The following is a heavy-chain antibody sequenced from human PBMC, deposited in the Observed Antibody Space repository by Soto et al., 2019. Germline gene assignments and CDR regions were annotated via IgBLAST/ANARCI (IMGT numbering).Heavy chain of an antibody. Sequence: QVQLQESGPGLVKPSQTLSLTCTVSGGSISTVGYYWSWIRQHPGKGLEWIGNIYYSGNTYYNPSLKSRITISVDTSKNRFSLKLTSVTAADTAVYYCARATGSNWFDPWGQGTLVTVSS. V-gene: IGHV4-31*03. D-gene: IGHD2-8*02. CDR3: ARATGSNWFDP. CDR2: IYYSGNT. CDR1: GGSISTVGYY. J-gene: IGHJ5*02.